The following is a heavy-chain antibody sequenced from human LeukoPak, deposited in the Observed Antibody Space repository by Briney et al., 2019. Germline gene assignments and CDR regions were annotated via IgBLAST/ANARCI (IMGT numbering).Heavy chain of an antibody. CDR2: IYTSGST. CDR3: ATHGYNWYCFDS. CDR1: GGSISSGNYY. V-gene: IGHV4-61*02. D-gene: IGHD5-24*01. J-gene: IGHJ4*02. Sequence: SETLSLTCTVSGGSISSGNYYWSWIRQPAGKGLEYIGRIYTSGSTNYNPSLKSRVAISVDTSKNQFSLKLSSVTATDTAIYYCATHGYNWYCFDSWGQGTLVTVSS.